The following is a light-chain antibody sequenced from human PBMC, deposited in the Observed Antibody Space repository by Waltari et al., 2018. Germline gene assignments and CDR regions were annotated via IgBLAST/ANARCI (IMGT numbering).Light chain of an antibody. V-gene: IGKV1-5*03. Sequence: DIQMTQSPSTLSASVGDRVTITCRASQSISSWLAWYQQKPGKAPKLLIYKASSLESGVQSRFSGSGSGTEFTLTISSLQPDDFATYYCQQYNTLQWTFGQGTKVEIK. J-gene: IGKJ1*01. CDR1: QSISSW. CDR2: KAS. CDR3: QQYNTLQWT.